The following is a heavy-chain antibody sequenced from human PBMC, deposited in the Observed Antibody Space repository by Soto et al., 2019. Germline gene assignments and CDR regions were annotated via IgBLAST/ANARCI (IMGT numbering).Heavy chain of an antibody. Sequence: QVQLVESGGGVVQPGRSLRLSCAASGFTFSSYGMHWVRQAPGKGLEWVAVISYDGSNKYYADSVKGRFTISRDNSKNTLYLQMNSLRAEDTAVYYCAKDPIRYCSGGSCYHNWFDPWGQGTLVTVSS. J-gene: IGHJ5*02. CDR3: AKDPIRYCSGGSCYHNWFDP. CDR1: GFTFSSYG. D-gene: IGHD2-15*01. V-gene: IGHV3-30*18. CDR2: ISYDGSNK.